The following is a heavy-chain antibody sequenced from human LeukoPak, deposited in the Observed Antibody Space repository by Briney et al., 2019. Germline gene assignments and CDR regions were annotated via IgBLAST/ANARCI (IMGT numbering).Heavy chain of an antibody. CDR3: AKDLRYIVVVLAAAN. Sequence: PGGSLRLSCGASGLTFSRYGMSWVRQAPGKGLEWVSTIIGSAVNTYYADSVKGRFTISRDDSKNTVYMEMNSLRAEDTAVYYCAKDLRYIVVVLAAANWGPGTLVSVSS. V-gene: IGHV3-23*01. CDR2: IIGSAVNT. D-gene: IGHD2-15*01. CDR1: GLTFSRYG. J-gene: IGHJ4*02.